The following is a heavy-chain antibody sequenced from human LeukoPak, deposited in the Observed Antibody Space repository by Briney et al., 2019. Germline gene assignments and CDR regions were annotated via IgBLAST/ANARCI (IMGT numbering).Heavy chain of an antibody. J-gene: IGHJ6*03. V-gene: IGHV3-30*02. Sequence: GGSLRLSCAASGFTFSSYGMHWVRQAPGKGLEWVAFIRYDGSNKYYADSVKGRFTISRDNSKNTLYLQMNSLSAEDTAVYYCARGGDPWYYYYYMDVWGKGTTVTISS. CDR2: IRYDGSNK. CDR1: GFTFSSYG. D-gene: IGHD2-21*02. CDR3: ARGGDPWYYYYYMDV.